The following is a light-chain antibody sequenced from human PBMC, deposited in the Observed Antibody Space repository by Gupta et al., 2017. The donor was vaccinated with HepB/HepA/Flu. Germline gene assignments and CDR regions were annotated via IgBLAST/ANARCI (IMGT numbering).Light chain of an antibody. Sequence: PTFVFRSAAHRVTLTLRACPSISCAIKWSQQRPGKAPKLLIYDATTLQSGVPSRFSGSGSGTDFSLSIVSLQPEDFVTYYCQQNNRTPKTFGEGTKVEVK. V-gene: IGKV1-39*01. CDR3: QQNNRTPKT. J-gene: IGKJ1*01. CDR1: PSISCA. CDR2: DAT.